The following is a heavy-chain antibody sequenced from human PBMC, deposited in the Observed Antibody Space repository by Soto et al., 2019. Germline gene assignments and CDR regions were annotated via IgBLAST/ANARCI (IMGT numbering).Heavy chain of an antibody. CDR2: LIPLFGTT. J-gene: IGHJ4*02. CDR3: ARGPNWGYRFAS. CDR1: GGTFSGHA. D-gene: IGHD7-27*01. V-gene: IGHV1-69*06. Sequence: QVQLVQSGAEVKKPGSSVKVSCEASGGTFSGHAISWVRQAPGQGPEWMGGLIPLFGTTQHAQNFQDRLTITADKSTSTAYMELPSLRFEDTAIYYCARGPNWGYRFASWGQGTLVTVSS.